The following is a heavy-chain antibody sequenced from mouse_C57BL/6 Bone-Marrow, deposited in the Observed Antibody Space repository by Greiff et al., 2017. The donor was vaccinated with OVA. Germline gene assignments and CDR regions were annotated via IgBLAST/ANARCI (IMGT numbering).Heavy chain of an antibody. CDR2: IYPGNGDT. J-gene: IGHJ3*01. CDR3: ASQDLYYGNYGGFAY. Sequence: QVQLQQSGAELVRPGASVKMSCKASGYTFTSYNMHWVKQTPRQGLEWIGAIYPGNGDTSYNQKFKGKATLTVDKSSSTAYMQLSSLTSEDSAVYFCASQDLYYGNYGGFAYWGQGTLVTVSA. D-gene: IGHD2-1*01. V-gene: IGHV1-12*01. CDR1: GYTFTSYN.